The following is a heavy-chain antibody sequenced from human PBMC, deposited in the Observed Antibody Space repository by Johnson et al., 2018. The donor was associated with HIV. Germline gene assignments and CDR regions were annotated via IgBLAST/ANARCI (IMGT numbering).Heavy chain of an antibody. V-gene: IGHV3-13*01. CDR3: AKGPLYYYDSRLGSGAFDI. J-gene: IGHJ3*02. Sequence: MQLVESGGGLVQPGGSLRLSCAASGFTFSNSDMHWVRQATGRGLEWVSTINTAGDTYYLGSVKGRFTISRENAKNSLYLQMNSLRAEDTAVYYCAKGPLYYYDSRLGSGAFDIWGQGTMVTVSS. D-gene: IGHD3-22*01. CDR1: GFTFSNSD. CDR2: INTAGDT.